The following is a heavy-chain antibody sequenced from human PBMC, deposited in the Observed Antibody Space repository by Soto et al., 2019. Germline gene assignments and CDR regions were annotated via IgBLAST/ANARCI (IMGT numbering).Heavy chain of an antibody. CDR1: GASTSTYY. CDR3: ARLRGVGWSGYYLYFDY. D-gene: IGHD3-3*01. J-gene: IGHJ4*02. V-gene: IGHV4-59*01. CDR2: IFYSGST. Sequence: SETLSLTCTVSGASTSTYYWSWIRQPPGKGLEWIGYIFYSGSTNYDPSLKSRVTISLDTSKNQFSLKLSSVTAADTAVYYCARLRGVGWSGYYLYFDYWGRGTLVTVYS.